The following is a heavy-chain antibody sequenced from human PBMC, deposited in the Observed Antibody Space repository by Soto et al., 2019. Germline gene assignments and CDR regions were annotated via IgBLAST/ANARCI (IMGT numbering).Heavy chain of an antibody. CDR2: MNPNSGNT. V-gene: IGHV1-8*01. CDR1: GYTFTSYD. J-gene: IGHJ6*02. D-gene: IGHD4-4*01. Sequence: GASVKVSCKASGYTFTSYDINWVRQATGQGLEWMGWMNPNSGNTGYAQKFQGRVTMTRNTSISRAYMELSSLRSEDTAVYYCARCASVTGTVFFYYNGMDVWGQGTTVTVS. CDR3: ARCASVTGTVFFYYNGMDV.